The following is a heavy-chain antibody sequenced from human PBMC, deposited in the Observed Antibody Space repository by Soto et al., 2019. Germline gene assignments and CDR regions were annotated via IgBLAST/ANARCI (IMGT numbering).Heavy chain of an antibody. CDR3: ARETYYAFWSGPYDGMDV. V-gene: IGHV3-30-3*01. CDR2: ISYDGSNK. J-gene: IGHJ6*02. D-gene: IGHD3-3*01. Sequence: QVQLVESGGGVVQPGRSLRLSCAASGFTFSSYAMHWVRQAPGTGLEWVAVISYDGSNKYYADSVKGRFTISRDNSKNTLYLQMNSLRAEDTAVYYCARETYYAFWSGPYDGMDVWGQGTTVTVSS. CDR1: GFTFSSYA.